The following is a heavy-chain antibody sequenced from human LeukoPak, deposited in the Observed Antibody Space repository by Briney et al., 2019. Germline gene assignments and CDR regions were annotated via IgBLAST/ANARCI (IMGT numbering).Heavy chain of an antibody. J-gene: IGHJ4*02. D-gene: IGHD3-10*01. CDR3: ARSGYD. Sequence: NPSETLSLTCTVSGYSISSGYYWGWIRQPPGKGLEWIGSIYHSGSTYYNPSLKSRVTISVDTSKNQFSLKLSSVTAADTAVYYCARSGYDWGQGTLVTVSS. CDR1: GYSISSGYY. V-gene: IGHV4-38-2*02. CDR2: IYHSGST.